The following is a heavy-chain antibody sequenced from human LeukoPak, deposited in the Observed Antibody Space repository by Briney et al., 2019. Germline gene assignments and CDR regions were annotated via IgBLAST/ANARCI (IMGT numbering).Heavy chain of an antibody. CDR2: IYPGDSDT. D-gene: IGHD6-6*01. Sequence: GESLKISCKGSGYTFTNYWIGWVRQMPGKGLEWMGIIYPGDSDTRYSPSFQGQVTISADKSITTAYLQWSSLKASDTAMYYCARQGYSSSSRFDYWGQGTTVTVSS. V-gene: IGHV5-51*01. CDR3: ARQGYSSSSRFDY. J-gene: IGHJ4*03. CDR1: GYTFTNYW.